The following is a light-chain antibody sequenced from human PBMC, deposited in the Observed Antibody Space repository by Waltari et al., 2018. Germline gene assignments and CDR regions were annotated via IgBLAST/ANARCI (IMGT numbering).Light chain of an antibody. CDR2: WAS. CDR1: QSVLYSSNNRNY. J-gene: IGKJ1*01. Sequence: DIVMTQSPDSLAVSLGERATINCKFSQSVLYSSNNRNYLAWYQHKPGQPPNLLIYWASTRESGVPDRFSGSGSGTDFTLTISSLQAEDVAVYYCQQHYSSPRTFGQGTQVEIK. CDR3: QQHYSSPRT. V-gene: IGKV4-1*01.